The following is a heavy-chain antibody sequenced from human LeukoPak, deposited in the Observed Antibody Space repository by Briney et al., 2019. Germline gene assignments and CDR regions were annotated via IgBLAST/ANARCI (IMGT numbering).Heavy chain of an antibody. V-gene: IGHV1-18*01. CDR3: ARVMQTTVVTFFDY. J-gene: IGHJ4*02. D-gene: IGHD4-17*01. CDR1: GYTFTSYG. CDR2: ISAYNGNT. Sequence: VASVKVSCKASGYTFTSYGISWVRQAPGQGLEWMGWISAYNGNTNYAQKLQGRVTMTTDTSTSTAYMELRSLRSDDTAVYYCARVMQTTVVTFFDYWGQGTLVTVSS.